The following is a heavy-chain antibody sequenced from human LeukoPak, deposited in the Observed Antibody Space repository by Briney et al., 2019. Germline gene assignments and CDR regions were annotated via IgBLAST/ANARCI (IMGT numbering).Heavy chain of an antibody. V-gene: IGHV3-48*01. CDR1: GFTFNNFG. CDR3: ARDLNWACDY. J-gene: IGHJ4*02. CDR2: ISSDRRNI. Sequence: PGGSLRLSCAASGFTFNNFGMKWVRQAPGKGLEWLSYISSDRRNIHYADSVKGRFTISRDNVENSLYLQMNSLTAEDTAAYYCARDLNWACDYWGQGTLVTVSS. D-gene: IGHD7-27*01.